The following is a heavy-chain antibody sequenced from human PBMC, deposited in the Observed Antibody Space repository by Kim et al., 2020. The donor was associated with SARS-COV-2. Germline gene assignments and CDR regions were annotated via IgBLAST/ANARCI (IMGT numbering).Heavy chain of an antibody. CDR2: ISYDGNNN. Sequence: GGSLRLSCAASGFTFSNSAIHWVRQAPGKGLEWVAVISYDGNNNNYADSVSGRFTISRDNSKYTLSPHMHSLRLKNTDLYDCARDPVPGLTLPSCYAFD. J-gene: IGHJ3*02. CDR3: ARDPVPGLTLPSCYAFD. D-gene: IGHD3-16*01. CDR1: GFTFSNSA. V-gene: IGHV3-30-3*01.